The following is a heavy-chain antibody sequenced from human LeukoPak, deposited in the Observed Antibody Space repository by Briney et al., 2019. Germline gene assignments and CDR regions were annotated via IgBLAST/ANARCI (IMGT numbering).Heavy chain of an antibody. CDR3: ARVPYSGYHFDY. D-gene: IGHD1-26*01. Sequence: PGGSLRLSCAASGFTFNSYSMNWVRQAPGRGLEWVSSISSSSSYIKYADSVMGRFTISRDNVKNSLYLQMNSLRAEDTAVYYCARVPYSGYHFDYWGQGTLVTVSS. J-gene: IGHJ4*02. V-gene: IGHV3-21*01. CDR1: GFTFNSYS. CDR2: ISSSSSYI.